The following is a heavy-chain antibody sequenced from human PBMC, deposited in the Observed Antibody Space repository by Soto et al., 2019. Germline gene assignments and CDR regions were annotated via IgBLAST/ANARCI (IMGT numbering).Heavy chain of an antibody. CDR2: TSGDAANT. CDR1: GLNFASYA. D-gene: IGHD1-20*01. Sequence: EVQLLESGRGLVQSGGSLRLSCAASGLNFASYAMTWIRQAPGKGLEWVSATSGDAANTQYADSVKGRFTMSRDNSKNTLYLQMNSLRAEDTAVYFCAKYITAATRYFDLWGRGTLVTVSS. CDR3: AKYITAATRYFDL. J-gene: IGHJ2*01. V-gene: IGHV3-23*01.